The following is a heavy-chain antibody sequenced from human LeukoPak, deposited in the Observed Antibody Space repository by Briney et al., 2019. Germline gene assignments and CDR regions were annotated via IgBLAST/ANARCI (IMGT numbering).Heavy chain of an antibody. V-gene: IGHV1-8*01. CDR1: GHTFTSYD. Sequence: ASVKVSCKASGHTFTSYDINWVRQAPGQGLEWMGWMNPNSGNTGYAQKFQGRVTMTRNTSISTAYMELSSLRSEDTAVYYCARGPTYDSSGYKFDYWGQGTLVTVSS. CDR2: MNPNSGNT. D-gene: IGHD3-22*01. J-gene: IGHJ4*02. CDR3: ARGPTYDSSGYKFDY.